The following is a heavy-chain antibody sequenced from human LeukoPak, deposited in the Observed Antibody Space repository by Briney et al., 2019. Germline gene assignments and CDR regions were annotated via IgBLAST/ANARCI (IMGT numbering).Heavy chain of an antibody. CDR2: INPNTGGT. CDR1: GYTFTGYY. Sequence: ASVKVSCKASGYTFTGYYMHWVRQAPGKGLEWMGWINPNTGGTNYAQKFQGRVTMTRDTSISTAYMELSRLRSDDTAVYYCASWGDRQLTMGYFDYWGQGTLVTVSS. J-gene: IGHJ4*02. CDR3: ASWGDRQLTMGYFDY. V-gene: IGHV1-2*02. D-gene: IGHD3-16*01.